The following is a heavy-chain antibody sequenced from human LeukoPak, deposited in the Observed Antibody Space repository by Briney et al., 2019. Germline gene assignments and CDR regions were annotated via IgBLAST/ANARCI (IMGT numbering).Heavy chain of an antibody. CDR1: GGSISSGGYY. CDR2: IYYSGST. J-gene: IGHJ4*02. D-gene: IGHD3-9*01. Sequence: ASETLSLTCTVSGGSISSGGYYWSWIRQHPGKGLEWIGYIYYSGSTNYNPSLKSRVTISVDKSKNQFSLKVTSVTAADTAVYYCAREVGSPGRYYWGQGTLVTVSS. V-gene: IGHV4-31*03. CDR3: AREVGSPGRYY.